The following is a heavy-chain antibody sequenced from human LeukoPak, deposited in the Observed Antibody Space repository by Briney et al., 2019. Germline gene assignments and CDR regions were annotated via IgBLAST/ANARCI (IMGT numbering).Heavy chain of an antibody. CDR3: ARGLYYYDSGGYYSFFDY. V-gene: IGHV4-61*02. CDR2: IYTSGST. D-gene: IGHD3-22*01. J-gene: IGHJ4*02. CDR1: GGSISSGNFY. Sequence: SETLSLTCTVSGGSISSGNFYWSWIRQPAGKGLEWIGRIYTSGSTNYNPSLKSRVTISMDTSKNQFSLKLSSVTAADTAVYYCARGLYYYDSGGYYSFFDYWGQGTLVTVSS.